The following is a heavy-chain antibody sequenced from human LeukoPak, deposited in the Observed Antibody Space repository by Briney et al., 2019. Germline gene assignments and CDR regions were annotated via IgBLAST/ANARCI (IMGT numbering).Heavy chain of an antibody. J-gene: IGHJ3*02. V-gene: IGHV5-51*01. Sequence: GESLKISRKGSGYSFTSYWIGWVRQMPGKGLEWMGIIYPGDYDTRYSPSFQGQVSISADKSISTAYLQWSSLKASDTAMYYCARVRPQDGFDIWGQGTMVTVSS. CDR3: ARVRPQDGFDI. CDR2: IYPGDYDT. CDR1: GYSFTSYW.